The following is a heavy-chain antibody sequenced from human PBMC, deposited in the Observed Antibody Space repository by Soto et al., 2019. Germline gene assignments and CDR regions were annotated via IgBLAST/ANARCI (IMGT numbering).Heavy chain of an antibody. CDR1: GFTFSSYA. J-gene: IGHJ4*02. CDR3: ARDQVGVGATGYFDY. D-gene: IGHD1-26*01. V-gene: IGHV3-30-3*01. CDR2: ISYDGSNK. Sequence: VQLLESGGGLVQPGGSLRLSCAASGFTFSSYAMHWVRQAPGKGLEWVAVISYDGSNKYYADSVKGRFTISRDNSKNTLYLQMNSLRAEDTAVYYCARDQVGVGATGYFDYWGQGTLVTVSS.